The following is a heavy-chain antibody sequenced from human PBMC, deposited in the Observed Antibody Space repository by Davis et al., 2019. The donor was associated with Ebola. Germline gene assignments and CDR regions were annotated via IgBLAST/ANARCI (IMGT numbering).Heavy chain of an antibody. CDR1: GYTFTSYA. V-gene: IGHV1-3*01. J-gene: IGHJ5*02. Sequence: ASVKVSCKASGYTFTSYAMHWVRQAPGQRLEWMGWINAGNGNTKYSQKFQGRVTITRDTSTSTVYMELSSLRSEDTAVYYCARDGSSSWYFPWFDPWGQGTLVTVSS. CDR2: INAGNGNT. D-gene: IGHD6-13*01. CDR3: ARDGSSSWYFPWFDP.